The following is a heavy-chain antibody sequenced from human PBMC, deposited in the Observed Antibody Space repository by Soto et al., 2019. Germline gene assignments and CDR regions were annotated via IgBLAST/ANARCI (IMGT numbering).Heavy chain of an antibody. J-gene: IGHJ4*02. V-gene: IGHV3-23*01. Sequence: GWSLRLSCAASGFTFSSYSMSWVRHAPGKGLEWVSGFRSGGDDETTYYADAVRGRFTISRDNSKNTLFLQMNSLRAEDTAIYYCAKKVISGSGSQFFAYWGQGILVTGSS. CDR2: FRSGGDDETT. D-gene: IGHD3-10*01. CDR3: AKKVISGSGSQFFAY. CDR1: GFTFSSYS.